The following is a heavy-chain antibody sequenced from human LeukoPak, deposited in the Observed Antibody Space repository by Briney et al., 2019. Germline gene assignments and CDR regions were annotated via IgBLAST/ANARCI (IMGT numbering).Heavy chain of an antibody. Sequence: PGVSLRLSCAASGFTFSSHCMNWARQAPGKGLEWVANIKQDGSEKYYVDSVKGRFTISRDNAKNSLYLQMNSLRAEDTAVYYCARGTAGALINWGIDYWGQGTLVTVSS. J-gene: IGHJ4*02. CDR1: GFTFSSHC. CDR3: ARGTAGALINWGIDY. V-gene: IGHV3-7*01. CDR2: IKQDGSEK. D-gene: IGHD3-16*02.